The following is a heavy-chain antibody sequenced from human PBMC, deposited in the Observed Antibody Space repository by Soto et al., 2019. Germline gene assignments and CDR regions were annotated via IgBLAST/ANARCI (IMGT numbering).Heavy chain of an antibody. D-gene: IGHD2-15*01. Sequence: LGESLKISCKGSGYSFTSYWISWVRQMPGKGLEWMGRIDPSDSYTNYSPSFQGHVTISADKSISTAYLQWSSLKASDTAMYYCARHRRRVGQNYYYYYGMDVWGQGTTVTVSS. J-gene: IGHJ6*02. CDR3: ARHRRRVGQNYYYYYGMDV. CDR2: IDPSDSYT. V-gene: IGHV5-10-1*01. CDR1: GYSFTSYW.